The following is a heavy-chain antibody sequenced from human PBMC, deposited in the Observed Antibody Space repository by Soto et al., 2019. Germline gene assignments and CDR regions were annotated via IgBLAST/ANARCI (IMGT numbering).Heavy chain of an antibody. CDR1: GYSFTSYW. J-gene: IGHJ6*02. CDR3: ARVQAYGSSTSLYYYYGMDV. CDR2: IYPGDSDT. D-gene: IGHD2-2*01. V-gene: IGHV5-51*01. Sequence: PGESLKISCKCSGYSFTSYWIGWVRQMPGKGLEWMGIIYPGDSDTRYSPSFQGQVTISADKSISTAYLQWSSLRSEDTAVYYCARVQAYGSSTSLYYYYGMDVWGQGTTVTVSS.